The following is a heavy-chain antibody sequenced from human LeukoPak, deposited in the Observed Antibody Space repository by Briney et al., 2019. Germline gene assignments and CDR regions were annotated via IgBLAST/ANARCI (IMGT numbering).Heavy chain of an antibody. CDR1: GYTLTELS. J-gene: IGHJ6*02. CDR3: ATAAHSGYDMDGMDV. CDR2: FDPEDGET. D-gene: IGHD5-12*01. Sequence: ASVKVSCKVSGYTLTELSMHWGRQAPGKGLEWMRGFDPEDGETIYAQKFQGRVTMTEDTSTDTAYVELSSLRSEDTAVYYCATAAHSGYDMDGMDVWGQGTTVTVSS. V-gene: IGHV1-24*01.